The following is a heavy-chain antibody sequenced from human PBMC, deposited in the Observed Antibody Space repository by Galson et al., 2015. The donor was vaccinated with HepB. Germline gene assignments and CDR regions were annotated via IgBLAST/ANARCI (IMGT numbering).Heavy chain of an antibody. CDR3: AKCSGSEVIPRYFDY. J-gene: IGHJ4*02. CDR2: IRNDGRDK. V-gene: IGHV3-30*02. D-gene: IGHD3-10*01. Sequence: SLRLSCAASGFSFSNYGMHWVRQAPGKGMEWVAFIRNDGRDKFYGDSVRGRFTISRDNSENTVYLQMNNLRPEETAIYYCAKCSGSEVIPRYFDYWGQGTLVTVSP. CDR1: GFSFSNYG.